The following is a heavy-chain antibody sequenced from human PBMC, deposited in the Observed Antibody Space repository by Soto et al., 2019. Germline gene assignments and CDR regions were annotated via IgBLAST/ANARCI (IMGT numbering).Heavy chain of an antibody. D-gene: IGHD6-25*01. Sequence: EAQLVESGGGLVKPGGSLDSPWWDLDSPFRTKSRNWVRQARGKGLEWVSSISAFSSPIFYADPVKGRYTIARDNAKNSLYLQMRSLRAEDTAVYYCVRGGRGYTRDDVFDIWGQGTMVTVSS. CDR2: ISAFSSPI. CDR1: DSPFRTKS. V-gene: IGHV3-21*02. J-gene: IGHJ3*02. CDR3: VRGGRGYTRDDVFDI.